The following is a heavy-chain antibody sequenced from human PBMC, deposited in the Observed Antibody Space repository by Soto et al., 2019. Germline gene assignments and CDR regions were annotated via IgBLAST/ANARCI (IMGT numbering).Heavy chain of an antibody. J-gene: IGHJ6*02. V-gene: IGHV1-69*12. CDR2: IIPILRTA. CDR3: ASVETQRYYYGMDV. Sequence: QVQLVQSGAGVTKPGSSVTVSCKASGGTFSSYAISWVRQAPGQGLEWMGGIIPILRTADYAQKFQGRVTITADESTSTAYMEWSSLRSDDTAVYYCASVETQRYYYGMDVWGQGTTVTVAS. D-gene: IGHD2-15*01. CDR1: GGTFSSYA.